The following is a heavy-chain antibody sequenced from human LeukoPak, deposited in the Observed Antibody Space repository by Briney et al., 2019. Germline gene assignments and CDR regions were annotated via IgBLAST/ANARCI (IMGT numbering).Heavy chain of an antibody. V-gene: IGHV4-39*01. CDR1: GGSISSSSYY. J-gene: IGHJ3*02. CDR2: IYYSGST. D-gene: IGHD3-22*01. CDR3: ATKTAYYDSSGSNDDAFDI. Sequence: NASETLSLTCTVSGGSISSSSYYWGWIRPPPGKGLEWIGSIYYSGSTYYNPSLKSRVTISVDTSKNQFSLKLSSVTAADTAVYYCATKTAYYDSSGSNDDAFDIWGQGTMVTVSS.